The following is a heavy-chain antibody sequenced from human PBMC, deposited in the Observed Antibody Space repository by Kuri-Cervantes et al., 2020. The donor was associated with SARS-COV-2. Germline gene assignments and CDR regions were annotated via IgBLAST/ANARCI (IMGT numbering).Heavy chain of an antibody. CDR3: ARGGMVRFLYY. Sequence: GSLRLSCAVYGGSFSGYYWSWIRQPPGKGLEWIGEINHSGSTNYNPFLKSRVTITVDTSKNQFSLKLSSVTAADTAVYYCARGGMVRFLYYWGQGTLVTVSS. CDR2: INHSGST. J-gene: IGHJ4*02. V-gene: IGHV4-34*01. CDR1: GGSFSGYY. D-gene: IGHD3-3*01.